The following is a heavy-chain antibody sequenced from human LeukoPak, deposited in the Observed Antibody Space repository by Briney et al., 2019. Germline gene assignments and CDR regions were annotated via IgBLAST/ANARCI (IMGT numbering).Heavy chain of an antibody. D-gene: IGHD3-10*01. CDR1: GFTFSSYG. CDR2: IWYDGSNK. V-gene: IGHV3-33*01. CDR3: ARELLWFGELSRPMGY. Sequence: SGGSLRLSCAASGFTFSSYGMHWVRQAPGKGLEWVAVIWYDGSNKYYADSVKGRFTISRDNSKNTLYLQMNSLRAEDTAVYYCARELLWFGELSRPMGYWGQGTLVTVSS. J-gene: IGHJ4*02.